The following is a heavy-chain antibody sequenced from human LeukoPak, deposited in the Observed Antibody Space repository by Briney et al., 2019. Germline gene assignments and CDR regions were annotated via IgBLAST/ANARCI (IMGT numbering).Heavy chain of an antibody. J-gene: IGHJ3*02. CDR2: ISGSGGST. V-gene: IGHV3-23*01. CDR3: ARDGSKRQVAFDI. CDR1: GFTFTSYA. Sequence: GGSLRLSCAASGFTFTSYALSWVRQAPGKGLEWVSGISGSGGSTYYADSVKGRFIISRDNAKNSLYLQMNSLRAEDTAVYYCARDGSKRQVAFDIWGQGTMVTVSS.